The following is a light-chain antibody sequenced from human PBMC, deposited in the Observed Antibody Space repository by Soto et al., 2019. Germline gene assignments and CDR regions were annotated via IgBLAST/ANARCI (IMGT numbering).Light chain of an antibody. CDR3: QQSYSTPLT. V-gene: IGKV1-39*01. CDR1: QSISSY. CDR2: AAS. Sequence: DIQMTQSPSSLSASVGDSATITCRASQSISSYLNWYQQKPGKAPKLLIYAASSLQSGVPSRFSGSGSGTDFTLTISSLQPEDFATYYCQQSYSTPLTFGGGTKVDIK. J-gene: IGKJ4*01.